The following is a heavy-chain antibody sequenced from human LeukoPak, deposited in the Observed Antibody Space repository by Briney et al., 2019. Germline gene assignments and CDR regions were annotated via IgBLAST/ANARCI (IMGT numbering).Heavy chain of an antibody. V-gene: IGHV3-23*01. CDR3: VKDLRFGEYDAFDI. Sequence: GGSLRLSCAASGFTFSNYAMTWVRKPPGKGLDWASVIVGSGGATYYADSVKGRFTISRDNSKNTLYLQMNSLRAEDTAVYYCVKDLRFGEYDAFDIWGRGTMVTVSS. CDR2: IVGSGGAT. J-gene: IGHJ3*02. D-gene: IGHD3-10*01. CDR1: GFTFSNYA.